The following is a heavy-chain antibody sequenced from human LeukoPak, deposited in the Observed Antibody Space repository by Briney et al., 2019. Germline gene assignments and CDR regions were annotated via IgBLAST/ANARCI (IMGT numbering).Heavy chain of an antibody. J-gene: IGHJ6*02. V-gene: IGHV4-59*08. CDR1: GGSICSYY. D-gene: IGHD5-18*01. CDR3: AGRATKRGYSYGQSSRYYGMDV. CDR2: IYYSGST. Sequence: SETLSLTCTVSGGSICSYYWSWIRQPPGKGLEWIGYIYYSGSTNYNPSLKSRVTISVDTSKNQFSLKLSSVTAADTAVYYCAGRATKRGYSYGQSSRYYGMDVWGQGTTVTVSS.